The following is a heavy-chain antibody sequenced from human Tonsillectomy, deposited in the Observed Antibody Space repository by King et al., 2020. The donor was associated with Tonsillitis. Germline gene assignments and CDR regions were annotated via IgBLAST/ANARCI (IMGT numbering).Heavy chain of an antibody. D-gene: IGHD3-16*01. V-gene: IGHV3-33*05. Sequence: VQLVESGGGVVQPGRSLRLSCAASGFTFSSYGMHWVRQAPGKGLEWVAVISYDGRNKYYADSVKGRITISRDNSKNTLYMQMNSLRAEDTAVYYCAREGVEYYGMDVWGQGTTVTVSS. CDR3: AREGVEYYGMDV. J-gene: IGHJ6*02. CDR2: ISYDGRNK. CDR1: GFTFSSYG.